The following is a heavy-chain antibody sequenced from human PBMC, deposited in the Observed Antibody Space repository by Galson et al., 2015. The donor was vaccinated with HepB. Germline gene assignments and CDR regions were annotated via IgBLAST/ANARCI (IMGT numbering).Heavy chain of an antibody. CDR3: AKGSGGWHHYYMDV. CDR2: ISAGGGSI. D-gene: IGHD3-3*01. Sequence: SLRLSCAVSGLTFSTYAMSWVRRAPGEGLEWVSEISAGGGSIDYADSVKGRFTISRDNSKDTLYLQMNNLRVGDTAVYYCAKGSGGWHHYYMDVWGKGTTVTVSS. J-gene: IGHJ6*03. CDR1: GLTFSTYA. V-gene: IGHV3-23*01.